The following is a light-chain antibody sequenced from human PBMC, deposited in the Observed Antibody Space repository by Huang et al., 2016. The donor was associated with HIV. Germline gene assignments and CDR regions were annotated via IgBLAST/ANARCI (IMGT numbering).Light chain of an antibody. CDR2: SVS. J-gene: IGKJ1*01. CDR3: QQYKNWPPT. Sequence: EVVMTQSPATLSVSPGERAPPYCRASQSVSGNLAWYQQKPGQAPRRLIHSVSSRDTGIPTRFGGSGSGTQFTLTISSLQSEDFAVYYCQQYKNWPPTFGQGTKVEI. V-gene: IGKV3-15*01. CDR1: QSVSGN.